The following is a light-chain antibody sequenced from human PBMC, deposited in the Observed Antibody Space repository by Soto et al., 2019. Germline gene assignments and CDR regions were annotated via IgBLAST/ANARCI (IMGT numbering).Light chain of an antibody. CDR3: QQRSNWRELI. J-gene: IGKJ4*01. V-gene: IGKV3-11*01. CDR2: DAS. Sequence: EIVLTQSPSTLSLSPGERATLSCTASQSVSSYLAWYQQKPGQAPRLLIYDASNRATGIPARFSGSGSGTDFTLTISSLESEDFAVYYCQQRSNWRELIFGGGTKVDIK. CDR1: QSVSSY.